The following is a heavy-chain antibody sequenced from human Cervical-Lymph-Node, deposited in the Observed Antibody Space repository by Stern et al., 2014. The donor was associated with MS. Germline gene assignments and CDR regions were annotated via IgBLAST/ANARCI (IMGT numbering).Heavy chain of an antibody. J-gene: IGHJ4*02. CDR2: ISPSSDNI. CDR3: AAPQMTTLTPMDY. CDR1: GFTFSSYS. Sequence: EVQLVESGGGLVKPGGSLRLSCAASGFTFSSYSMSWVRQAPGKALEWVSSISPSSDNIYYADSVKGRFTISRDNAKNSLYLQMNSLRAEDTAVYYRAAPQMTTLTPMDYWGQGTLVTVSS. V-gene: IGHV3-21*01. D-gene: IGHD4-11*01.